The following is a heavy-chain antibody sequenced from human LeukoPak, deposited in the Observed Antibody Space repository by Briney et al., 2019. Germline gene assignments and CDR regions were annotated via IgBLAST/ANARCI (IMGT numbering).Heavy chain of an antibody. Sequence: SETLSLTCTVSGDSIISGGYYWSWIRQHPGKGMEWIGYIYYSGTTYYNPSLKSRVTMSVDTSKNQFSLKLSSVTATDTAIYCGARYPGGPGWFDPWGQGTLVTFSS. J-gene: IGHJ5*02. CDR3: ARYPGGPGWFDP. D-gene: IGHD3-10*01. V-gene: IGHV4-31*02. CDR2: IYYSGTT. CDR1: GDSIISGGYY.